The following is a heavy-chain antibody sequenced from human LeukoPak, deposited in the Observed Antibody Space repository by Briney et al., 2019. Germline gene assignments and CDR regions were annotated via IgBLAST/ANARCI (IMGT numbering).Heavy chain of an antibody. V-gene: IGHV3-30-3*01. Sequence: HPGGSLRLSCAASGFSFSSYAMHWVRQAPGKGLEWVAVISYDGSNKYYADSVKGRFTISRDNSKNTLYLQMNSLRAEDTGVYYCARDCSSATCYAAFDYWGQGTLVTVSS. CDR2: ISYDGSNK. J-gene: IGHJ4*02. CDR3: ARDCSSATCYAAFDY. CDR1: GFSFSSYA. D-gene: IGHD2-2*01.